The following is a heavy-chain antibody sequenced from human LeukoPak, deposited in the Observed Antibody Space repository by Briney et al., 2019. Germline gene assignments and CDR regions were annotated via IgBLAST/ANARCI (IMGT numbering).Heavy chain of an antibody. D-gene: IGHD3-16*01. J-gene: IGHJ4*02. CDR1: GASISSMTYW. CDR2: TYFSGST. Sequence: SETLSLTCTVSGASISSMTYWWGWIRQPPGKGLEWIANTYFSGSTWYNRSLKSRVTISEDTSQNQVSLKLTSLTAADTAVYYCARFTPFSFAFDYWGQGAQVTVSS. V-gene: IGHV4-39*07. CDR3: ARFTPFSFAFDY.